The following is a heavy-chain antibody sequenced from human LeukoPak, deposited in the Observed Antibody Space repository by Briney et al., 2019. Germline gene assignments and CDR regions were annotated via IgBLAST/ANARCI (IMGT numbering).Heavy chain of an antibody. CDR3: ARDRGPAGYLDY. CDR2: IKQDGSEK. J-gene: IGHJ4*02. V-gene: IGHV3-7*03. CDR1: GFTFSSHC. D-gene: IGHD3-22*01. Sequence: GGSLRLSCAASGFTFSSHCMNWARQAPGKGLEWVANIKQDGSEKYYVDSVKGRFTISRDNAKNSVYLQMNSLRAEDTALYYCARDRGPAGYLDYWGQGTLVTVSS.